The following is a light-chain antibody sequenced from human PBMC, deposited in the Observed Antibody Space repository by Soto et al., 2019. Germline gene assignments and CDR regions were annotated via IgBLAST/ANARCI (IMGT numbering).Light chain of an antibody. Sequence: DIQMTQSPSSLSASVGDRVTITCRASQTISSYLNWYQQKPGKPPNLLIYAATGLQSGVPSRFSGSGSGTDFTLTISSLQPEDCATYFCQQSYNTPLTFGQGTRLEIK. CDR3: QQSYNTPLT. J-gene: IGKJ5*01. CDR2: AAT. V-gene: IGKV1-39*01. CDR1: QTISSY.